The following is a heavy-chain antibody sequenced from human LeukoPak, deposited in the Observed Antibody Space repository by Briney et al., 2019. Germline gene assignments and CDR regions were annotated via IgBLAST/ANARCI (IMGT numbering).Heavy chain of an antibody. D-gene: IGHD2-21*01. Sequence: ASVKVSCKASGYTFTGYYMHWVQQAPGQGLEWMGWINPNSGGTNYAQKFQGRVTMTRDTSISTAYMELSRLRSDDTAVYYCARLHGTHNAFDIWGQGTMVTVSS. V-gene: IGHV1-2*02. CDR2: INPNSGGT. CDR3: ARLHGTHNAFDI. CDR1: GYTFTGYY. J-gene: IGHJ3*02.